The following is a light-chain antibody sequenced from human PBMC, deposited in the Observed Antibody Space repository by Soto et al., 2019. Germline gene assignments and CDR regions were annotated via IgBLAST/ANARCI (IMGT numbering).Light chain of an antibody. Sequence: SYELTQSPSVSVAPGQTARITCGEDNIGTKSVHWYQQKPGQAPVLVVYDDDDRPSGIPERFSGSNSGNTATLAISRVEAGDEADYYCQVWDSSSDLVVFGGGTQLTVL. V-gene: IGLV3-21*02. J-gene: IGLJ2*01. CDR2: DDD. CDR1: NIGTKS. CDR3: QVWDSSSDLVV.